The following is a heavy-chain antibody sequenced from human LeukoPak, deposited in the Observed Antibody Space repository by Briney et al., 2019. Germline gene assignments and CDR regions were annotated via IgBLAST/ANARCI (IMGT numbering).Heavy chain of an antibody. CDR2: IIPIFGTA. J-gene: IGHJ6*03. Sequence: ASVKVSCKASGVTFTSYAISWVRQAPGQGLEWMGGIIPIFGTANYAQMFQGRVTITTDESTSTAYMELSSLRSEDTAVYYCARARGSGRSLYYYYYYMDVWGKGTTVTVSS. CDR1: GVTFTSYA. CDR3: ARARGSGRSLYYYYYYMDV. D-gene: IGHD6-19*01. V-gene: IGHV1-69*05.